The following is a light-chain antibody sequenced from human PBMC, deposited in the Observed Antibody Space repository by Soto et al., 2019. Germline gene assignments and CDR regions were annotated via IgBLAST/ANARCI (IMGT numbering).Light chain of an antibody. Sequence: DIVMTQSPLSLPVTPGEPASISCRSSQSLLHSNGYNYLDWYLQKPGQSPQLLIYLGSNRASGVPDRFSVSGSGTDFTLKISRVEAEDVGVYYCLQALQTPYTFCQGTKLEIK. J-gene: IGKJ2*01. CDR3: LQALQTPYT. CDR2: LGS. V-gene: IGKV2-28*01. CDR1: QSLLHSNGYNY.